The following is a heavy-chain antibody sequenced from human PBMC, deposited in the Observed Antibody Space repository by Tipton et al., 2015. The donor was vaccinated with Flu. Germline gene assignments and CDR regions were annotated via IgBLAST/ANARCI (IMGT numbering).Heavy chain of an antibody. CDR1: GFTFSTYW. CDR3: ARDPYYDAFDF. CDR2: IKDDGREE. J-gene: IGHJ3*01. Sequence: SLRLSCEVSGFTFSTYWMSWVRQAPGKGLEWVANIKDDGREEYYVDSVKGRFTISRDNTKNSLYLQMNSLRDEDTAVYYCARDPYYDAFDFWGQGTVVIDSS. V-gene: IGHV3-7*01. D-gene: IGHD3-10*01.